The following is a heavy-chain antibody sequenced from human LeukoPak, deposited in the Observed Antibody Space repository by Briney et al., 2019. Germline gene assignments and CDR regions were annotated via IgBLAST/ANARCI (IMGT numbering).Heavy chain of an antibody. CDR3: ARASIFGVVMFDY. CDR1: GGSISSYH. J-gene: IGHJ4*02. V-gene: IGHV4-59*13. CDR2: IYYSEGT. Sequence: KPSETLSLTCTVSGGSISSYHWSWIRQPPGKGLEWIGHIYYSEGTNYNPSLKSRVTISVDTSKNQFSLRLSSVTAADTAVYYCARASIFGVVMFDYWGQGTLVTVSS. D-gene: IGHD3-3*01.